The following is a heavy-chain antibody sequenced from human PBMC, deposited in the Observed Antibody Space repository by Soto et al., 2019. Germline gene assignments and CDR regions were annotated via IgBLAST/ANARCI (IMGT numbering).Heavy chain of an antibody. J-gene: IGHJ3*02. V-gene: IGHV3-30*12. CDR3: ARGGASSGGAFDI. Sequence: LRLSCAASGFTFSSYGMHWVRQAPGKGLEWVAAISYDGSNKYYADSVKGRFTISRDNSKNSLYLQMNSLRAEDTAVYYCARGGASSGGAFDIWGQGTMVTVSS. D-gene: IGHD6-19*01. CDR2: ISYDGSNK. CDR1: GFTFSSYG.